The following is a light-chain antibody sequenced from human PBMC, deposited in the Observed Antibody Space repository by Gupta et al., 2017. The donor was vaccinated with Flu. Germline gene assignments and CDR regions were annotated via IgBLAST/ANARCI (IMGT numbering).Light chain of an antibody. CDR2: DAS. CDR1: QSVSNN. CDR3: QQDNRWPRT. V-gene: IGKV3-15*01. J-gene: IGKJ1*01. Sequence: IVMTQSPATLSVSPGERATLSCRASQSVSNNLAWYQKKSCQAPRLLIYDASARATGIPARFSGRGSGTEFTLTISSLQSEDFALYYCQQDNRWPRTFGQGTKVDIK.